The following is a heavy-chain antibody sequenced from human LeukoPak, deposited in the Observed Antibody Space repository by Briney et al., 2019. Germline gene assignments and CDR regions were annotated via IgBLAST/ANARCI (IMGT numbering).Heavy chain of an antibody. CDR3: ARKELRDDWFDP. CDR2: IIPIFGTA. CDR1: GGTFSSYA. D-gene: IGHD1-7*01. Sequence: SVKVSCKASGGTFSSYAISRVRQAPGQGLEWMGGIIPIFGTANYAQKFQGRVTTTTDESTSTAYMELSSLRSEDTAVYYCARKELRDDWFDPWGQGTLVTVSS. V-gene: IGHV1-69*05. J-gene: IGHJ5*02.